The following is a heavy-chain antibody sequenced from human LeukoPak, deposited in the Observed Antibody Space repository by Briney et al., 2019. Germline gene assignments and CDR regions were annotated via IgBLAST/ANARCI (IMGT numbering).Heavy chain of an antibody. Sequence: GASVKVSCKASGYTFTGNYMHWVRQAPGQGLEWMGWINPNSGGTNYAQKFQGRVTMTRDTSISTAYMELSRLRSDDTAVYYCARETYYYDSSGYTSWGQGTLVTVSS. CDR1: GYTFTGNY. CDR3: ARETYYYDSSGYTS. V-gene: IGHV1-2*02. CDR2: INPNSGGT. J-gene: IGHJ5*02. D-gene: IGHD3-22*01.